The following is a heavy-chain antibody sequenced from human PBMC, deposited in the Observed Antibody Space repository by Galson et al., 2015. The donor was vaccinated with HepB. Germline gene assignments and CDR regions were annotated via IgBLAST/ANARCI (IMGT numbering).Heavy chain of an antibody. V-gene: IGHV4-59*01. CDR2: IYSSGST. CDR1: GGSISSYY. D-gene: IGHD5-12*01. J-gene: IGHJ3*02. CDR3: ARFSGYDGAFDI. Sequence: SETLSLTCTVSGGSISSYYWSWIRQPPGKGLEWIGYIYSSGSTNYNPSLKSRVTISVDTSKSQFSLKLNSVTAADTAVYYCARFSGYDGAFDIRGQGTMVSVSS.